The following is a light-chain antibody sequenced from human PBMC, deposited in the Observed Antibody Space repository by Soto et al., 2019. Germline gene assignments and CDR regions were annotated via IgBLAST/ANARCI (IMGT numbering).Light chain of an antibody. CDR2: EVS. CDR3: SSYAGSNLWV. CDR1: SSDVGNYKY. J-gene: IGLJ3*02. V-gene: IGLV2-8*01. Sequence: QSALTQSPSASGSPGQSVTISCTGTSSDVGNYKYVSWYQQHPGKAPKLMIYEVSKRPSGVPDRFSASKSGNTASLTVSGLQVEDEADYYCSSYAGSNLWVFGGGTKVTVL.